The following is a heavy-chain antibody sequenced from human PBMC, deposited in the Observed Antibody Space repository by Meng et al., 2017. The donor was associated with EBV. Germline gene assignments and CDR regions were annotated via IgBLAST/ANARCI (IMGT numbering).Heavy chain of an antibody. D-gene: IGHD1-26*01. CDR3: TTDEGGSRF. CDR2: IRSQVDGRTA. V-gene: IGHV3-15*01. Sequence: GLEKSGDTLNLSCADYEFTFTSDWMNWVRQAPGKGLEWVGRIRSQVDGRTADYSAPVKGRFTISRDDSKHTLYLQMNSLKIEDSAVYYCTTDEGGSRFWGQGTLVTVSS. CDR1: EFTFTSDW. J-gene: IGHJ4*02.